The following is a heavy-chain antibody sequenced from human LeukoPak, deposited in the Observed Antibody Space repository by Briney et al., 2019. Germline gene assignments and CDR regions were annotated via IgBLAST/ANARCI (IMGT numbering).Heavy chain of an antibody. CDR3: ARDSSEWVAQHLDP. Sequence: ASVKVSCKASGYTHYMHWVRQAPGQGLEWMGIISPSGGSTDYAQKFKGRVTMTRDTSTTTVYMDLSSLTSEDTAVYYCARDSSEWVAQHLDPWGQGILVTVSS. V-gene: IGHV1-46*01. CDR1: GYTHY. J-gene: IGHJ5*02. CDR2: ISPSGGST. D-gene: IGHD6-19*01.